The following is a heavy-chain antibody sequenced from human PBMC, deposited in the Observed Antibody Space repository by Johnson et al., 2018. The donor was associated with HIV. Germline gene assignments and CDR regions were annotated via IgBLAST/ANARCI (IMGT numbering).Heavy chain of an antibody. V-gene: IGHV3-30*14. CDR3: ARAYSYGAFDI. D-gene: IGHD5-18*01. CDR2: ISYDGSNK. CDR1: GFTFSDYY. Sequence: VQLVESGGGLVKPGGSLRLSCAASGFTFSDYYMSWIRQAPGKGLEWVAVISYDGSNKYYADSVKGRFTISRDNSKNTLFLQMNSLRGDDTAVYYCARAYSYGAFDIWGLGTMVTVSS. J-gene: IGHJ3*02.